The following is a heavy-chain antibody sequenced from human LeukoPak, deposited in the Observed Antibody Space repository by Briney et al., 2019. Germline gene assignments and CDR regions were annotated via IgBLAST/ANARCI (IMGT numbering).Heavy chain of an antibody. CDR2: ISSSSSYI. Sequence: PGGSLRLSCAASGFTFSSYAMHWVRQAPGKGLEWVSSISSSSSYIYYADSVKGRFTISRDNAKNSLYLQMNSLRAEDTAVYYCARDYHPPLYSSGWYYFDYWGQGTLVTVSS. CDR3: ARDYHPPLYSSGWYYFDY. J-gene: IGHJ4*02. CDR1: GFTFSSYA. D-gene: IGHD6-19*01. V-gene: IGHV3-21*01.